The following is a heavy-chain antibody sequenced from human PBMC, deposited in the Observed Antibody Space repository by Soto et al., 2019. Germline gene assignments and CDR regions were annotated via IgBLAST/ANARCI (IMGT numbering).Heavy chain of an antibody. J-gene: IGHJ4*02. CDR2: VNGDGSGT. V-gene: IGHV3-74*01. CDR1: GFTFSNHW. D-gene: IGHD2-21*01. CDR3: SSVFDEPTR. Sequence: EVQMVGSGGGLVQPGGSLRLSCAASGFTFSNHWMHWVRQVPGKGLVWVSRVNGDGSGTSYADSVKGRFTISRDNANNMLYLQMNSLRAEDTAMYYCSSVFDEPTRWGQGILVTVSS.